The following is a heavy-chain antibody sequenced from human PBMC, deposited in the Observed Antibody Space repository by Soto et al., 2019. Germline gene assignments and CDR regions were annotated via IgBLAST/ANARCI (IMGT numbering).Heavy chain of an antibody. CDR2: INQSGST. CDR3: ARASLTYCSGGSCPVTIDY. V-gene: IGHV4-34*01. J-gene: IGHJ4*02. Sequence: QVQLQQWGAGLLKPSETLSLTCAVYGGSFSGYYWSWIRQPPGKGLEWIGEINQSGSTNYNPSLKSRVTISVDTSKNQFSLKLSSVTAADTAVYYCARASLTYCSGGSCPVTIDYWGQGTLVTVSS. CDR1: GGSFSGYY. D-gene: IGHD2-15*01.